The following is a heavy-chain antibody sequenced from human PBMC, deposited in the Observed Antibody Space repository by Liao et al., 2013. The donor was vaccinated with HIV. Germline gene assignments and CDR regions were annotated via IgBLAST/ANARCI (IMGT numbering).Heavy chain of an antibody. CDR2: IYTSGST. V-gene: IGHV4-4*07. CDR3: ARDWGVPPGYYYYYYMDV. J-gene: IGHJ6*03. CDR1: GGSISSYY. D-gene: IGHD3-16*01. Sequence: QVQLQESGPGLVKPSETLSLTCTVSGGSISSYYWSWIRQPAGKGLEWIGRIYTSGSTNYNPSLKSRVTMSVDTSKNQFSLKLSSVTAADTAVYYCARDWGVPPGYYYYYYMDVWGKGTTVTVSS.